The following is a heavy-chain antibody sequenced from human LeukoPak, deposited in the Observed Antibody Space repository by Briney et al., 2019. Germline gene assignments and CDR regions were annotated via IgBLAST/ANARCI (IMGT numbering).Heavy chain of an antibody. J-gene: IGHJ4*02. CDR1: GGSISSYY. D-gene: IGHD6-19*01. CDR3: ASYNSGWYSGFDN. V-gene: IGHV4-59*08. Sequence: LSETLSLTCTVSGGSISSYYWNWIRQPPGKGLEWIGYIYYSGSTNYNPSLKSRVPISVDTSKNQFSLKLSSVTAADTALYYCASYNSGWYSGFDNWGQGTLATVSS. CDR2: IYYSGST.